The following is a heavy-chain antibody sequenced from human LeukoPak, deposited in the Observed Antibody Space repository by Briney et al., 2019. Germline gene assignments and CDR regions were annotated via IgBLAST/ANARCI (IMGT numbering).Heavy chain of an antibody. V-gene: IGHV1-46*01. J-gene: IGHJ4*02. CDR2: INPYGGNT. Sequence: ASVKVSCKASGYTFTSYDINWVRQAPGQGLEWMGKINPYGGNTDYAQKFQGRVTMTRDTSTSTVYMELSSLRSEDTAVYYCARSSITMVRGVIIPWDFWGQGTLVTVSS. CDR3: ARSSITMVRGVIIPWDF. D-gene: IGHD3-10*01. CDR1: GYTFTSYD.